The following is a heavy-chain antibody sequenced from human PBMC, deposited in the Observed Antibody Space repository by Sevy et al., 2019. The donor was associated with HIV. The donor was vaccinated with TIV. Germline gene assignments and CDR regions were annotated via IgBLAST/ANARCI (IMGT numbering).Heavy chain of an antibody. D-gene: IGHD3-16*01. Sequence: SETLSLTCTVSGGSISSYYWSWIRQPPGKGLEWIGYIYYSGSTNYNPALKSRVTISVDTSKNQFSLKLSSVTAADTAVYYCARRGSRNWFDPWGQGTLVTVSS. CDR2: IYYSGST. CDR3: ARRGSRNWFDP. V-gene: IGHV4-59*08. J-gene: IGHJ5*02. CDR1: GGSISSYY.